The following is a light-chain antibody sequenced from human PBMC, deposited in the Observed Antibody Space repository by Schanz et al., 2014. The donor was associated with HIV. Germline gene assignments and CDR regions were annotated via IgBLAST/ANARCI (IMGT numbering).Light chain of an antibody. V-gene: IGKV3D-20*02. Sequence: EIVMTQSPATLYVSPGEGATLSCRASQSINNNYLTWYQQTPGQAPRLVIFGTSNRATGIPDRFSGSDSGTDFTLTISSLEPEDFAVYYCQQRSNWPLTFGGGTKVEIK. CDR3: QQRSNWPLT. CDR1: QSINNNY. J-gene: IGKJ4*01. CDR2: GTS.